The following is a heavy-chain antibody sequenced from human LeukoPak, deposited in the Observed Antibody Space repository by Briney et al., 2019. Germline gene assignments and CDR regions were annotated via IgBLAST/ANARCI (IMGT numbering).Heavy chain of an antibody. CDR3: ARGRRSNYYGSGSYYPKTPYYYGMDV. CDR2: INHSGST. Sequence: SETLSLTCAVYGGSFSGYYWSWIRQPPGKGLEWIGEINHSGSTNYNPSLKSRVTISVDTSKNQFSLKLSSVTAADTAVYYCARGRRSNYYGSGSYYPKTPYYYGMDVWGKGTTVTVSS. D-gene: IGHD3-10*01. J-gene: IGHJ6*04. V-gene: IGHV4-34*01. CDR1: GGSFSGYY.